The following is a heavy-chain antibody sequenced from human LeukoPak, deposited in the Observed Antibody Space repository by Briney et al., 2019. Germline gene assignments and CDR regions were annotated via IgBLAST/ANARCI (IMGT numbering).Heavy chain of an antibody. Sequence: SETLSLTCTVSGGSISSYYWSWIRQPPGKGLEWIGYIYTSGSTNYNPSLKSRVTISVDTSKNQFSLKLSSVTAADTAVYYCARARGGISIAAAGSQYYFDYWGQGTLVTVSS. CDR1: GGSISSYY. CDR2: IYTSGST. D-gene: IGHD6-13*01. V-gene: IGHV4-4*09. CDR3: ARARGGISIAAAGSQYYFDY. J-gene: IGHJ4*02.